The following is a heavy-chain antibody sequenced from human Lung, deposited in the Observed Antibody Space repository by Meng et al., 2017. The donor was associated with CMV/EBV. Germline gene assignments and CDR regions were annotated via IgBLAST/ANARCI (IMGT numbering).Heavy chain of an antibody. Sequence: QVQLVQSGAEVKDPGASRKVSCKASEYTLTSYDIDWVRQGTGQGLEWMGWMNPNRGTTGYAQKFQGRVTMTRNISKSTAYMDLSSLRSEDTAVYYCATGVADFEYWGQGTLVTVSS. CDR2: MNPNRGTT. CDR1: EYTLTSYD. D-gene: IGHD6-19*01. CDR3: ATGVADFEY. J-gene: IGHJ4*02. V-gene: IGHV1-8*01.